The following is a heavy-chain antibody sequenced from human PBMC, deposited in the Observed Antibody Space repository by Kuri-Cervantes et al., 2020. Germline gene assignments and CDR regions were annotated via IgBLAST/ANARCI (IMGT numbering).Heavy chain of an antibody. CDR3: ARGGCSGGSCYSGAFDI. CDR2: ISYDGSNK. Sequence: GESLKISCAASGVTFSSYAMHWVRQAPGKGLEWVAVISYDGSNKYYADSVKGRFTISRDNSKNTLYLQMNSLRAEDTAVYYCARGGCSGGSCYSGAFDIWGQGTMVTVSS. J-gene: IGHJ3*02. V-gene: IGHV3-30-3*01. D-gene: IGHD2-15*01. CDR1: GVTFSSYA.